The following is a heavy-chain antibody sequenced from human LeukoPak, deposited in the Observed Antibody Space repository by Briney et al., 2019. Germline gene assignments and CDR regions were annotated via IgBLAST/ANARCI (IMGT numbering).Heavy chain of an antibody. Sequence: PGGSLRLSCAAAGCTFSTYWMHWVRQAPGKGLVWVSRINSDGTTTDYADSVKGRFTISRDNAKNTLYLQMNSLRAEDTAVYYCAKDPYGTRYFDYWGQGTLVTVSS. CDR1: GCTFSTYW. CDR2: INSDGTTT. V-gene: IGHV3-74*01. CDR3: AKDPYGTRYFDY. J-gene: IGHJ4*02. D-gene: IGHD2-2*01.